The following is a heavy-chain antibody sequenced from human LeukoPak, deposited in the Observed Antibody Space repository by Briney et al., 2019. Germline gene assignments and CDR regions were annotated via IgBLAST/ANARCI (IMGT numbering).Heavy chain of an antibody. Sequence: SETLSLTCTVSGGSFSSYYWGWIRQPPGKGLEWIGTIYYSGSTYYNPSLKSRVTISVDTSKNQFSLKLTSVTAADTAVYYCARPVPSRLGWFDPWGQGTLVTVSS. D-gene: IGHD1-1*01. CDR3: ARPVPSRLGWFDP. CDR1: GGSFSSYY. CDR2: IYYSGST. V-gene: IGHV4-39*01. J-gene: IGHJ5*02.